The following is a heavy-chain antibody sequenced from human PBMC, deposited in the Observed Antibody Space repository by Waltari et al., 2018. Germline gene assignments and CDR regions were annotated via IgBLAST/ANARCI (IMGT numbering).Heavy chain of an antibody. Sequence: EVQLVESGGGLVQPGRSLRLSCAASGFTFDDYAMHWVRQAPGKGLEWVSGISWNSGSMGYGDSVKGRFTISRDNAKNSLYLQMNSLRAEDTALYYCAKVAGNSLYGAHLYGMDVWGQGTTVTVSS. D-gene: IGHD6-13*01. CDR1: GFTFDDYA. V-gene: IGHV3-9*01. J-gene: IGHJ6*02. CDR3: AKVAGNSLYGAHLYGMDV. CDR2: ISWNSGSM.